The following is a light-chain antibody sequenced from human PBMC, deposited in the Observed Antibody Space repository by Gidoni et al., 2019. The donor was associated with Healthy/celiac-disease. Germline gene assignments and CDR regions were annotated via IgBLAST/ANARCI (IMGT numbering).Light chain of an antibody. V-gene: IGKV3-20*01. CDR3: QQYGSSPHT. CDR2: GAS. J-gene: IGKJ3*01. CDR1: QRVSSSY. Sequence: NVLKQSPGTLPLSPGERATLSCRASQRVSSSYLACYQQKPGQAPRRLIYGASRRATGIPDRFSGSGSGTDFTLTLSRLEPEDFAVYYCQQYGSSPHTFGPGTKVDIK.